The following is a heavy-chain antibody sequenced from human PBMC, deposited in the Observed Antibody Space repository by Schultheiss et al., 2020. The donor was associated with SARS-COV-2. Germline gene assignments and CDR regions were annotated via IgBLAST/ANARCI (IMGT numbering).Heavy chain of an antibody. D-gene: IGHD3-3*01. Sequence: GGSLRLSCSASGFTFSSYAMHWVRQAPGKGLEYVSAISSNGGSTYYADSVKGRFTISRDNSKNTLYLQMSSLRAEDTAVYYCVKDRSYYDFWSGYYIVLYYFDYWGQGTLVTVSS. J-gene: IGHJ4*02. V-gene: IGHV3-64D*06. CDR1: GFTFSSYA. CDR3: VKDRSYYDFWSGYYIVLYYFDY. CDR2: ISSNGGST.